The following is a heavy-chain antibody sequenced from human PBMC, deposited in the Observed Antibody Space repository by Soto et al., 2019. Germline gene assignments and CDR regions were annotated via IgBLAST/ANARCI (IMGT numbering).Heavy chain of an antibody. CDR1: GSGFISNA. J-gene: IGHJ6*02. Sequence: EVQLLESGGGLVQPGGSLGLPGETLGSGFISNAMPWARQPPGMGLEWVAVINYNSRATFHAQSVKGRFTISRDNSRNTVFLQMDSLRAEDTAVYYCVKQRGSGKTYYYNMDVWGLGTTVIVSS. CDR2: INYNSRAT. D-gene: IGHD3-10*01. V-gene: IGHV3-23*01. CDR3: VKQRGSGKTYYYNMDV.